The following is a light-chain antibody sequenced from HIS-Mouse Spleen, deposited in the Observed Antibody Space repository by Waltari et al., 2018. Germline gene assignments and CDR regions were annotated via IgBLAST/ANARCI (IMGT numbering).Light chain of an antibody. Sequence: QSALTQPASVSGSPGPSITISCTGTSSDVGRYNLVSWYQQHPGKAPKLMIYEGSKRPSGVSNRFSGSKSGNTDSLTISGLQAEDEADYYCCSYAGSSTYVVFGGGTKLTVL. CDR2: EGS. J-gene: IGLJ2*01. V-gene: IGLV2-23*01. CDR1: SSDVGRYNL. CDR3: CSYAGSSTYVV.